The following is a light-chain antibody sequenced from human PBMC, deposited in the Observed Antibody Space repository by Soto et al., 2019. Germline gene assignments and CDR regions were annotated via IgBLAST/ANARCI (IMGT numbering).Light chain of an antibody. V-gene: IGLV2-14*01. CDR3: SSYTNTNTRACV. CDR2: EVT. CDR1: SGDIGSYNR. Sequence: QSVLTQPASVSGSPGQSITTSCTGTSGDIGSYNRVSWYQQHPGKAPKLIIYEVTDRPSGVSNRFSGSKSGNTASLTISGLQAEDEAEYYCSSYTNTNTRACVFGTGTKVTVL. J-gene: IGLJ1*01.